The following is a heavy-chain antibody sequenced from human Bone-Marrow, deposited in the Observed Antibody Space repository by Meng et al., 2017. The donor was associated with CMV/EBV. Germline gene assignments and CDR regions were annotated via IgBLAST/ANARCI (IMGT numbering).Heavy chain of an antibody. J-gene: IGHJ2*01. D-gene: IGHD6-19*01. V-gene: IGHV1-69*10. CDR2: IIPILGIA. Sequence: SVKVSCKASGGTFSSYAISWVRQAPGQGLEWMGGIIPILGIANYAQKFQGRVTITADKSTSTAYMELSSLRSEDTAVYYCARESGGWSSSGWYTLRYFDLWGRGTLVTVSS. CDR3: ARESGGWSSSGWYTLRYFDL. CDR1: GGTFSSYA.